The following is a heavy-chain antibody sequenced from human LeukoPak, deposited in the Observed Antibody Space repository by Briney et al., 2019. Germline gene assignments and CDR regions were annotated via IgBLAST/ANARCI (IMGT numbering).Heavy chain of an antibody. CDR1: GGSISNTIYY. D-gene: IGHD6-13*01. CDR2: IFYSGST. J-gene: IGHJ4*02. CDR3: AREGRGQQLTPIDY. Sequence: SETLSLTCTVSGGSISNTIYYWGWIRQPPGKGLQWVGSIFYSGSTYYNPSLKSRVTISVDTSTNQFSLKVNSLTTADTAVYYCAREGRGQQLTPIDYWGPGALVTVSS. V-gene: IGHV4-39*07.